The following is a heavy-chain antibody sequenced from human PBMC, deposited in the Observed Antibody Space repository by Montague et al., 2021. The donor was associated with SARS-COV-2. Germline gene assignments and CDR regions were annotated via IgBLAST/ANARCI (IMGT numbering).Heavy chain of an antibody. Sequence: SLRLSCAASGFTFSSYAMSWVRQAPGKGLEWVSVIYSGGSSTYYADSVKGRFTISRDNSKNTLYLQMNSLRAEDTAVYYCAKGAQGSAYYYYGMDVWGQGTTVTVSS. D-gene: IGHD1-26*01. CDR2: IYSGGSST. V-gene: IGHV3-23*03. CDR1: GFTFSSYA. J-gene: IGHJ6*02. CDR3: AKGAQGSAYYYYGMDV.